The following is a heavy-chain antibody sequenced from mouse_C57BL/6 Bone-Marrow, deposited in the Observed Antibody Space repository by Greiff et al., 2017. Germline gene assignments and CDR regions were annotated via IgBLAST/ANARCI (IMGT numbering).Heavy chain of an antibody. D-gene: IGHD2-1*01. CDR1: GFTFSNYW. V-gene: IGHV6-3*01. CDR2: IRLKSDNYAT. CDR3: TTYGNPYWYFDV. Sequence: EVQGVESGGGLVQPGGSMKLSCVASGFTFSNYWMNWVRQSPEKGLEWVAQIRLKSDNYATHYAESVKGRFTISRDDSKSSVYLQMNNLRAEDTGIYYCTTYGNPYWYFDVWGTGTTVTVSS. J-gene: IGHJ1*03.